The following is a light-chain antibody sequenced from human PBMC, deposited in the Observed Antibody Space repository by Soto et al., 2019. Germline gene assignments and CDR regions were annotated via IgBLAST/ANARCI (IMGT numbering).Light chain of an antibody. V-gene: IGKV1-39*01. CDR3: QQSYSTPLT. CDR2: AAS. J-gene: IGKJ4*01. CDR1: QSISSY. Sequence: DIQMTQSPSSLSASVGDRATITCRASQSISSYLNWYQQKPGKAPKLLIYAASSLQSGVPSRFSGSGARTDFTLTISSRQPEDFATYYCQQSYSTPLTFGGGTKVEIK.